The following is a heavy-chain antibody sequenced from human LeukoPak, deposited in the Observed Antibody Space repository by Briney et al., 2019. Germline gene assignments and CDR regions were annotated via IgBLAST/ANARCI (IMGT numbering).Heavy chain of an antibody. CDR1: GFTFSSYW. D-gene: IGHD2-21*01. V-gene: IGHV3-74*01. CDR3: ARGAGGAI. CDR2: TNSDGSST. Sequence: GGSLRLSCAASGFTFSSYWMHWVRQAPGKGLVWVSHTNSDGSSTTYADSVKGRFTISRDNAKNTLYLQMYSLRAEDTAVYYCARGAGGAIWGQGTLVTVSS. J-gene: IGHJ4*02.